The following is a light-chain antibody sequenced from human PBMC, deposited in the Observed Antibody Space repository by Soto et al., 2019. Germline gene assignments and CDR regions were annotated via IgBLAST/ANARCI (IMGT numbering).Light chain of an antibody. CDR2: EVT. Sequence: QSVLTQPASVSGSPGQSIAISCTGTRSDVGAYNYVSWYQQHPGKAPKLMISEVTNRPSGVSDRFSGSKSGNTASLTISGLQAEDEADYYCSSFTSRFTFVLGTGTKVT. CDR1: RSDVGAYNY. V-gene: IGLV2-14*01. CDR3: SSFTSRFTFV. J-gene: IGLJ1*01.